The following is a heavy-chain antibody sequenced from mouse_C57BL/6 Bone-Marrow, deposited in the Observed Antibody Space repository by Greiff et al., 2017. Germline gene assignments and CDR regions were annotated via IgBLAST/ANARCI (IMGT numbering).Heavy chain of an antibody. D-gene: IGHD2-3*01. CDR2: ISSGGSYT. V-gene: IGHV5-6*02. CDR3: SSRRDDGYWAPFAY. Sequence: EVNVVESGGDLVKPGGSLKLSCAASGFTFSSYGMSWVRQTPDKRLEWVATISSGGSYTYYPDSVKGRFTISRDNAKNTLYLQMISLKSEDTALYYCSSRRDDGYWAPFAYWGQGTLVTVSA. CDR1: GFTFSSYG. J-gene: IGHJ3*01.